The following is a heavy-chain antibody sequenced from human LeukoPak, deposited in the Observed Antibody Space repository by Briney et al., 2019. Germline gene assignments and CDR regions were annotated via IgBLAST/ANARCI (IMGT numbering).Heavy chain of an antibody. V-gene: IGHV4-30-2*01. J-gene: IGHJ4*02. Sequence: SETLSLTCAVSGGSISSGGYSWSWIRQPPGKGLVLIGYIFHSGSTYYNPSLKSRVTISVDRSKNQFSLKLSSVTAADTAVYYCAGEYSSGWRFDYWGQGTLVTVSS. CDR2: IFHSGST. CDR1: GGSISSGGYS. CDR3: AGEYSSGWRFDY. D-gene: IGHD6-19*01.